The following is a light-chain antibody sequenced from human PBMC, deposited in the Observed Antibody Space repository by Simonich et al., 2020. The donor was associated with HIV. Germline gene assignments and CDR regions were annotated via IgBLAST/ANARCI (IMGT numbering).Light chain of an antibody. V-gene: IGKV4-1*01. CDR1: PSVLYSSNNKNY. J-gene: IGKJ4*01. CDR3: QQYYSTLT. Sequence: DIVMTQSPDSLAVSLGERATINCKSSPSVLYSSNNKNYLAWYQQKPGPPPKLLIYWASTRESGVPDRFSASGSGTDFTLTISSLQAEDVAVYYCQQYYSTLTFGGGTKVEIK. CDR2: WAS.